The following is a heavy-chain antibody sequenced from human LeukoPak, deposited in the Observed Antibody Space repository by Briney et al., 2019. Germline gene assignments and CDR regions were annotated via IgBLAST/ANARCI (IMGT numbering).Heavy chain of an antibody. CDR3: AKFYFPIVVVPAALFDY. J-gene: IGHJ4*02. D-gene: IGHD2-2*01. V-gene: IGHV3-23*01. CDR1: GFTFSSYG. CDR2: ISGSGGST. Sequence: GGSLRLSCAASGFTFSSYGMSWVRQAPGKGLEWVSTISGSGGSTYYADSVKGRFTISRDNSKNTLYLQMNSLRAEDTAVYYCAKFYFPIVVVPAALFDYWGQGTLVTVSS.